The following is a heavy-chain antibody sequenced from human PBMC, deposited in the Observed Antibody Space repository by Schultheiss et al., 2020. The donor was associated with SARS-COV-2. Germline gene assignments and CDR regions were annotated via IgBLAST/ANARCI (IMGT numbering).Heavy chain of an antibody. CDR1: GFSFSRYW. J-gene: IGHJ4*02. D-gene: IGHD5-24*01. V-gene: IGHV3-74*01. Sequence: GGSLRLSCAASGFSFSRYWMHWVRQAPGKGLVWVSRISGDGRDTRYADSVEGRFTISRDNAKNTLYLQVNSLRAEDTAMYYCVRDGDAYNFDYWGQGTLVTVSS. CDR3: VRDGDAYNFDY. CDR2: ISGDGRDT.